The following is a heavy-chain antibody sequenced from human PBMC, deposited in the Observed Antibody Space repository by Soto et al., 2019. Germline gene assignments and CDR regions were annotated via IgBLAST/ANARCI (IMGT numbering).Heavy chain of an antibody. CDR2: FDPEDGET. Sequence: ASVKVSCKVSGYTLTELSMHWVRQAPGKGLEWMGGFDPEDGETIYAQKFQGRVTMTEDTSTDTAYMELSSLRSEDTAVYYCATVVPGGSYTYYFDYWGQGTLVTVSS. J-gene: IGHJ4*02. D-gene: IGHD1-26*01. CDR3: ATVVPGGSYTYYFDY. CDR1: GYTLTELS. V-gene: IGHV1-24*01.